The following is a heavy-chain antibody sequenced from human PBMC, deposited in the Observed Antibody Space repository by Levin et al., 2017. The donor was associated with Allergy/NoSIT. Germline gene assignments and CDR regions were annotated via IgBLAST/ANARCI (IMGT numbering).Heavy chain of an antibody. CDR1: GYTFTSYD. V-gene: IGHV1-8*01. J-gene: IGHJ4*02. D-gene: IGHD3-22*01. CDR2: MNPNSGNT. Sequence: ASVKVSCKASGYTFTSYDINWVRQATGQGLEWMGWMNPNSGNTGYAQKFQGRVTMTRNTSISTAYMELSSLRSEDTAVYYCARGPDDSSGYLFDYWGQGTLVTVSS. CDR3: ARGPDDSSGYLFDY.